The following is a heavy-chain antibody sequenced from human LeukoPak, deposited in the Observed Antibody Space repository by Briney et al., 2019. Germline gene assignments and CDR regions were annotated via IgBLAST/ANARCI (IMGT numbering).Heavy chain of an antibody. CDR3: ARESYSYEVLTGYQRATWFDP. J-gene: IGHJ5*02. CDR1: GGSLTPYY. Sequence: SETLSLTCTVSGGSLTPYYWSWVRQAPGKGLEWVGYIYYSGTIQYNPSLKSRVAMSVDTSKNQLSLRLSSVTAADTAIYYCARESYSYEVLTGYQRATWFDPWGQGTLVTVSS. CDR2: IYYSGTI. V-gene: IGHV4-59*12. D-gene: IGHD3-9*01.